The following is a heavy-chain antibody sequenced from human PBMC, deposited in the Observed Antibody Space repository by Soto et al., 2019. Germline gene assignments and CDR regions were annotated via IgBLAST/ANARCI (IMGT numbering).Heavy chain of an antibody. CDR3: ARGYYYDTSDTRGYFQH. J-gene: IGHJ1*01. Sequence: ASVKVSCKASGGTFSSYAISWVRQAPGQGLEWMGGIIPIFGTANYAQKFQGRVTITADESTSTAYMELSSLRSEDTAVYYCARGYYYDTSDTRGYFQHWGQGTLVTVSA. D-gene: IGHD3-22*01. CDR2: IIPIFGTA. CDR1: GGTFSSYA. V-gene: IGHV1-69*13.